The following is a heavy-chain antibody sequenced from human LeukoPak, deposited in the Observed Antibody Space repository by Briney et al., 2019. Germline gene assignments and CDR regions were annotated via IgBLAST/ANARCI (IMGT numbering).Heavy chain of an antibody. D-gene: IGHD6-13*01. CDR1: GFTFSSYS. CDR2: ISSSSSYI. V-gene: IGHV3-21*01. J-gene: IGHJ4*02. CDR3: ASFIYYKGAAAGDY. Sequence: GGSLRLSCAASGFTFSSYSMNWVRQAPGKGLEWVSSISSSSSYIYYADSVKGRFTISRDNAKNSLYLQMNSLRAEDTAVYYCASFIYYKGAAAGDYWGQGTLVTVSS.